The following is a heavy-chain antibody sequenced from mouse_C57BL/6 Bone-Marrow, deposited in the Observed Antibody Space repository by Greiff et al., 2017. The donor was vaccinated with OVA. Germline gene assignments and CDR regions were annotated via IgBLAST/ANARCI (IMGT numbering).Heavy chain of an antibody. CDR1: GYTFTSYW. Sequence: QVQLQQPGTELVKPGASVKLSCKASGYTFTSYWMHWVKQRPGQGLEWIGNINPSNGGTNYNEKFKSKATLTVDKSSSTAYMQLSSLTSEYSAVYYCARSITTVVHWYFDVWGTGTTVTVSS. V-gene: IGHV1-53*01. CDR2: INPSNGGT. J-gene: IGHJ1*03. CDR3: ARSITTVVHWYFDV. D-gene: IGHD1-1*01.